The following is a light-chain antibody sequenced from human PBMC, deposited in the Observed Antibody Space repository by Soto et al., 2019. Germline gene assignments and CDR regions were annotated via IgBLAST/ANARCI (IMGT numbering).Light chain of an antibody. J-gene: IGKJ4*01. CDR3: QQHSVWTST. Sequence: EIVLTHFPATLSLSPGETAALSCRASQSVSSYLAWYQQKPGQAPRLLSYDASKRAPGIPARFTGSGSGTDFTLTISSLGTEDFAVYFCQQHSVWTSTFGGGTKVEI. V-gene: IGKV3-11*01. CDR1: QSVSSY. CDR2: DAS.